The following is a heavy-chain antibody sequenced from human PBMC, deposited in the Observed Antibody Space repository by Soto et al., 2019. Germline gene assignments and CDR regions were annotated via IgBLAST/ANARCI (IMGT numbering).Heavy chain of an antibody. CDR2: ISSSGSTI. V-gene: IGHV3-11*01. CDR1: GFTFSDYY. J-gene: IGHJ4*02. D-gene: IGHD6-13*01. Sequence: GWSLGLSCASYGFTFSDYYMSWIRQAPGKGLEWVSYISSSGSTIYYADSVKGRFTISRDNAKNSLYLQMNSLRAEDTAVYYCARVASYSSSVFDYWGQGTLVTVSS. CDR3: ARVASYSSSVFDY.